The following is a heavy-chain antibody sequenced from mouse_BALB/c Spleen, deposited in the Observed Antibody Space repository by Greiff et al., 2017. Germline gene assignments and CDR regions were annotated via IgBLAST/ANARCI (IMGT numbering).Heavy chain of an antibody. CDR2: INPGSGGT. J-gene: IGHJ4*01. V-gene: IGHV1-54*01. CDR1: GYAFTNFL. CDR3: ARRYGNSDYYAMDY. D-gene: IGHD2-10*02. Sequence: QVQLQQSGAELVRPGTSVKVSCKASGYAFTNFLIEWVKQRPGQGLEWIGVINPGSGGTNYNEKFKGKATLTADKSSSTAYMQLSSLTSDDSAVYFGARRYGNSDYYAMDYWGQGTSVTVSS.